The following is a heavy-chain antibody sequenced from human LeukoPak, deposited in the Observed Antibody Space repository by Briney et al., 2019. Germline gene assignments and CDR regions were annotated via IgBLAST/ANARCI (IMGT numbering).Heavy chain of an antibody. CDR2: ISGTGGAT. Sequence: PGGSLRLSCAASGFTFSSYAMSWVRQAPGKGLEWVSAISGTGGATYYADSVKGRFTISRDNSKNTLYLQMNSLRAEDTAVYYCAKDRDVYKGSWGQGTLVTVSS. CDR1: GFTFSSYA. J-gene: IGHJ5*02. CDR3: AKDRDVYKGS. V-gene: IGHV3-23*01. D-gene: IGHD5-24*01.